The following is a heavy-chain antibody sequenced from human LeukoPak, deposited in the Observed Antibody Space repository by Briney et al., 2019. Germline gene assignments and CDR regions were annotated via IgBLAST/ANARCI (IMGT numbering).Heavy chain of an antibody. V-gene: IGHV3-53*01. Sequence: GGSLRLSCAASGFTVSSNYMSWVRQAPGKGLEWVSVIYSGGSTYYADSVKGRFTISRDNSKNTLYLQMNSLRAEDTAVYYCARKVRGVFLDYWGQGTLVTVSS. CDR1: GFTVSSNY. CDR3: ARKVRGVFLDY. J-gene: IGHJ4*02. CDR2: IYSGGST. D-gene: IGHD3-10*01.